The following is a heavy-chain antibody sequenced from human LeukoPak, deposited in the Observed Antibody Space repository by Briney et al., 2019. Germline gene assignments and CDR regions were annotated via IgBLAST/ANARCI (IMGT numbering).Heavy chain of an antibody. Sequence: GASVKVSCKASGYIFISYAMHWVRQAPGQRLEWMGWINAGNGNTKYSQKFQGRVTITRDTSASTAYMELSSPRSEDTAVYYCARVMVRGTNWFDPWGQGTLVTVSS. CDR3: ARVMVRGTNWFDP. D-gene: IGHD3-10*01. CDR1: GYIFISYA. J-gene: IGHJ5*02. V-gene: IGHV1-3*01. CDR2: INAGNGNT.